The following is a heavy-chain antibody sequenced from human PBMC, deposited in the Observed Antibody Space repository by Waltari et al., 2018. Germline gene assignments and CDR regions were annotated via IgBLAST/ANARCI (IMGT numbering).Heavy chain of an antibody. D-gene: IGHD3-3*01. Sequence: QVQLVQSGAEVKKPGASVKVSCKASGYTFTDNYMHWVRQAPGQGLEWMGVINPNNGGTNYAQKFQGRVTMTRDTSISTAFMDLSRLKSDDTAVYFCARGDPSVYYTSHMDVWGKGTTVTVSS. CDR1: GYTFTDNY. J-gene: IGHJ6*03. V-gene: IGHV1-2*02. CDR3: ARGDPSVYYTSHMDV. CDR2: INPNNGGT.